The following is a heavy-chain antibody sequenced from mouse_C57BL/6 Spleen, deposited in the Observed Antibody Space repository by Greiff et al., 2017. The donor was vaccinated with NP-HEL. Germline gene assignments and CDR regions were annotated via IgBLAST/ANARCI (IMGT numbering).Heavy chain of an antibody. CDR3: AVYYYGSSPWFAY. V-gene: IGHV1-61*01. Sequence: VQLQQPGAELVRPGSSVKLSCKASGYTFTSYWMDWVKQRPGQGLEWIGNIYPSDSETHYNQKFKDKATLTVDKSSSTAYMQLSSLTSEDSAVYYCAVYYYGSSPWFAYWGQGTLVTVSA. D-gene: IGHD1-1*01. CDR1: GYTFTSYW. J-gene: IGHJ3*01. CDR2: IYPSDSET.